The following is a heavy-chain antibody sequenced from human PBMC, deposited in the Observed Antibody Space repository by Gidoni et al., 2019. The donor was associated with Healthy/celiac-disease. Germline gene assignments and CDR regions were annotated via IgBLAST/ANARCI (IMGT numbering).Heavy chain of an antibody. CDR1: GFTFSSYG. Sequence: QVQLVVSGGGVVLPGRSLSLSCAASGFTFSSYGMHWVRQAPGKGLEWVAVITYDGSNKYYADSVKGRFTISRDNSKNTLYLQMNSLRAEDTAVYYCAKEGSGSYFYYWGQGTLVTVSS. J-gene: IGHJ4*02. V-gene: IGHV3-30*18. D-gene: IGHD1-26*01. CDR2: ITYDGSNK. CDR3: AKEGSGSYFYY.